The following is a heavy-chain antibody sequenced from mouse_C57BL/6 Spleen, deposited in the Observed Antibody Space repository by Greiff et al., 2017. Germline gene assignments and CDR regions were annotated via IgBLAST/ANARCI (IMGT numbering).Heavy chain of an antibody. CDR2: ISYSGST. J-gene: IGHJ3*01. CDR1: GYSITSGYD. Sequence: EVQLVESGPGMVKPSQSLSLTCTVTGYSITSGYDWHWIRHFPGNKLEWMGYISYSGSTNYNPSLKSRISITHDTSKNHFFLKLNSVTTEDTATYYCARFGDGYSFAYWGQGTLVTVSA. CDR3: ARFGDGYSFAY. D-gene: IGHD2-3*01. V-gene: IGHV3-1*01.